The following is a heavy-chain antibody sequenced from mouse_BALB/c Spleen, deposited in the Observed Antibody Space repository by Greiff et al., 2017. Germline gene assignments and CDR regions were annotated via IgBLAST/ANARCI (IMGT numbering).Heavy chain of an antibody. CDR1: GYTFTSYT. CDR2: INPSSGYT. CDR3: ARSIEDVRSSFAY. V-gene: IGHV1-4*01. J-gene: IGHJ3*01. D-gene: IGHD2-14*01. Sequence: VQLQQSGAELARPGASVKMSCKASGYTFTSYTMHWVKQRPGQGLEWIGYINPSSGYTNYNQKFKDKATLTADKSSGTAYMQLSSLTSEDSAVYYCARSIEDVRSSFAYWGQGTLVTVSA.